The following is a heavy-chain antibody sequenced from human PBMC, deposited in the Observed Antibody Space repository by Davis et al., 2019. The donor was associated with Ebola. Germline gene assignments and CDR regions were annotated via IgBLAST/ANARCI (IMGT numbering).Heavy chain of an antibody. Sequence: GESLKISCAASGFTFSSYAMSWVRQAPGKGLERISAISGSGGSTYYADSVKGRFTISRDNSKNTLYLQMNSLRAEDTAVYYCARSTVLYFDYWGQGTLVTVSS. CDR3: ARSTVLYFDY. CDR2: ISGSGGST. V-gene: IGHV3-23*01. J-gene: IGHJ4*02. CDR1: GFTFSSYA. D-gene: IGHD4-17*01.